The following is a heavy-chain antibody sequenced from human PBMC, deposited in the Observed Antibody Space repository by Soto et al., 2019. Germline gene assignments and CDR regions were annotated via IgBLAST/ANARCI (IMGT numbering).Heavy chain of an antibody. Sequence: ASVKVSCKASGYTYISYSMHWVRQAPGQRLEWMGWINVGNGNTKYSQNLQGRVTIYQDTSASTAYMELSSLTSEDTAVYYCARAKWASDSRWLDPWGKGTLVTVS. J-gene: IGHJ5*02. V-gene: IGHV1-3*01. CDR3: ARAKWASDSRWLDP. CDR1: GYTYISYS. CDR2: INVGNGNT. D-gene: IGHD1-26*01.